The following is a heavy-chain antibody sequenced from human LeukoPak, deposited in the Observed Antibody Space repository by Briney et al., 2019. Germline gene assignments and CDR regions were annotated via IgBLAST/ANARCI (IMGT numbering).Heavy chain of an antibody. V-gene: IGHV1-2*04. D-gene: IGHD3-10*01. CDR1: GYTFTVYY. J-gene: IGHJ3*02. CDR3: AKGHRGVTMVRGALYDAFDI. CDR2: INPNSGGT. Sequence: ASVKVSCKASGYTFTVYYMHWVRQAPGQGLEWMGWINPNSGGTNYAQKFQGWVTMTRDTSISTAYMELSRLRSDDTAVYYCAKGHRGVTMVRGALYDAFDIWGQGTMVTVSS.